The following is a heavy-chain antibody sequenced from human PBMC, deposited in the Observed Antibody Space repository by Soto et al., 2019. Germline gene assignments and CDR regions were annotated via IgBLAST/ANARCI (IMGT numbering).Heavy chain of an antibody. CDR1: GFTFSSYA. CDR3: AKEGVRFLEWLLEDWYFDY. Sequence: EVQLLESGGGLVQPGGSLRLSCAASGFTFSSYAMSWVRQAPGKGLEWVSAISGSGGSTYYADSVKGRFTISRDNSKNTLYLQMNSLRAEDTAVYYCAKEGVRFLEWLLEDWYFDYWGQGTLVTVSS. J-gene: IGHJ4*02. CDR2: ISGSGGST. V-gene: IGHV3-23*01. D-gene: IGHD3-3*01.